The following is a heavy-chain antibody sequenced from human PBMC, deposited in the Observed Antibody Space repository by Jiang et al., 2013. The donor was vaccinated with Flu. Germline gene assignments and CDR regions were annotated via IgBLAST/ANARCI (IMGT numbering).Heavy chain of an antibody. CDR1: GYTFTSYA. Sequence: GAEVKKPGASVKVSCKASGYTFTSYAMHWVRQAPGQRLEWMGWINAGNGNTKYSQKFQGRVTITRDTSASTAYMELSSLRSEDTAVYYCARDGVWGGYCSSTSCYVLDYWGQGTLVTVSS. CDR2: INAGNGNT. V-gene: IGHV1-3*01. J-gene: IGHJ4*02. CDR3: ARDGVWGGYCSSTSCYVLDY. D-gene: IGHD2-2*01.